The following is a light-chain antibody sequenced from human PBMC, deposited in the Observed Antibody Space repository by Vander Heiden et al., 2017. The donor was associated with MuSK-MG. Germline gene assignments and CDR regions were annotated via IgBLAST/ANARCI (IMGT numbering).Light chain of an antibody. CDR3: QQNYSTPLFT. V-gene: IGKV1-39*01. Sequence: DMQMTQTPSSLSASVGDRVTITCRASQSISSYLIWYQQKPGKAPKLLIYAASSLQSGVPSRFSGSGSGTEFTLTISSLQPEDFATYYCQQNYSTPLFTFGPGTKVDIK. CDR2: AAS. J-gene: IGKJ3*01. CDR1: QSISSY.